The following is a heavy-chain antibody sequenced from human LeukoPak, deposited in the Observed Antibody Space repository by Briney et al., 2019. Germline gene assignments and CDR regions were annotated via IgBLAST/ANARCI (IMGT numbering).Heavy chain of an antibody. V-gene: IGHV4-59*01. CDR2: IYYSGST. Sequence: VKPSETLSLTCTVSGGSISSYYWSWIRQPPGKGLERIGYIYYSGSTNYNPSLKSRVTISVDTSKNQFSLKLSSVTAADTAVYYCARASTIFGVDYWGQGTLVTVSS. J-gene: IGHJ4*02. D-gene: IGHD3-3*01. CDR1: GGSISSYY. CDR3: ARASTIFGVDY.